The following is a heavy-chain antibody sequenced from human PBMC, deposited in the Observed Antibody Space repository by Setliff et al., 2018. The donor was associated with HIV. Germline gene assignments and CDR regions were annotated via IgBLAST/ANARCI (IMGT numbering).Heavy chain of an antibody. CDR2: VSPDGYEK. Sequence: GESLTISCAAFGYGYSTFDMDWVRQTPGKGLEWVADVSPDGYEKRYADFAKGRFTVSRDNSKNILFLQMDRLGAEDTGIYYCAKPTSGMYPRAFDLWGRGTVVTVSS. D-gene: IGHD1-26*01. CDR3: AKPTSGMYPRAFDL. J-gene: IGHJ3*01. CDR1: GYGYSTFD. V-gene: IGHV3-23*01.